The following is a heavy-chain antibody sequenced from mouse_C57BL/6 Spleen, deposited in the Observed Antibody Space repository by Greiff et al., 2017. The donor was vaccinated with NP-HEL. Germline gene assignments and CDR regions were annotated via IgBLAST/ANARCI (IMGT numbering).Heavy chain of an antibody. CDR2: IDPSDSAT. Sequence: VQLQQPGAELVRPGSSVKLSCKASGYTFTSYWMHWVKQRPIQGLEWIGNIDPSDSATHYNQKFKDKATLTVDKSSCTAYMPLSSLTAEDSEVYYCARGYGNYVGFADWGQGTLVTVSA. V-gene: IGHV1-52*01. CDR3: ARGYGNYVGFAD. CDR1: GYTFTSYW. J-gene: IGHJ3*01. D-gene: IGHD2-10*02.